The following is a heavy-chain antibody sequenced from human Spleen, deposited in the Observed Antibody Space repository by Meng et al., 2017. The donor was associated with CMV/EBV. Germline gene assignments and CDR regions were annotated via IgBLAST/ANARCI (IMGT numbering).Heavy chain of an antibody. CDR1: GLNFNRYA. D-gene: IGHD2-8*01. V-gene: IGHV3-23*03. J-gene: IGHJ3*01. CDR2: IYSATSTT. CDR3: ASPNLNAFDV. Sequence: GESLKISCAASGLNFNRYAMSWVRQAPGKGLEWVSVIYSATSTTYYAESVKGRFAISRDISKSTLYLQMSSLRAEDTAVYYCASPNLNAFDVWGQGTMVTVSS.